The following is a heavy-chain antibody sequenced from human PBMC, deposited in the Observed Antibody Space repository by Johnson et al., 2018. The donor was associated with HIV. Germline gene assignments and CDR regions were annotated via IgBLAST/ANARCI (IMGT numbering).Heavy chain of an antibody. CDR2: IWYDGSNK. D-gene: IGHD2-15*01. J-gene: IGHJ3*02. Sequence: VQLVESGGGVVQPGRSLRLSCAASGFTFSSYGMHWVRQAPGKGLEWVAVIWYDGSNKYYADSVKGRFTISRDNSKNTLYLQMNSLRAEDTAVYYCARDMEAYCSGGSCYSAAFDIWGQGTMVTVSS. CDR3: ARDMEAYCSGGSCYSAAFDI. CDR1: GFTFSSYG. V-gene: IGHV3-33*01.